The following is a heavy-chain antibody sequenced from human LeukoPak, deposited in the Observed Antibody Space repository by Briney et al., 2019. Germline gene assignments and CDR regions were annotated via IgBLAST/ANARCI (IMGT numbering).Heavy chain of an antibody. J-gene: IGHJ5*02. CDR3: ARDRMVRGYNWFDP. V-gene: IGHV3-48*03. CDR2: ISSRGRSV. Sequence: PGGSLRLSCAASGFTLSNYEMNWVRQAPGKGLEWISHISSRGRSVFYADSVKGRFTISRDNAKNSLYLQMNSLRAEDTAVYYCARDRMVRGYNWFDPWGQGTLVTVSS. D-gene: IGHD3-10*01. CDR1: GFTLSNYE.